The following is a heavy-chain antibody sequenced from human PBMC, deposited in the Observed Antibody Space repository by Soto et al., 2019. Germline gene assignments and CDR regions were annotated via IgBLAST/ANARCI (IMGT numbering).Heavy chain of an antibody. J-gene: IGHJ4*02. V-gene: IGHV1-24*01. D-gene: IGHD3-9*01. Sequence: ASVKVSCKVSGYTLTEVSMHWVRQAPGKGLEWMGGFDPEDGETIYAQKFQGRVTMTEDTSTDTAYMELSSLRSEDTAVYYCATLGYYXILTGYWVTPGKYYFDYWGQGTLVTVSS. CDR1: GYTLTEVS. CDR3: ATLGYYXILTGYWVTPGKYYFDY. CDR2: FDPEDGET.